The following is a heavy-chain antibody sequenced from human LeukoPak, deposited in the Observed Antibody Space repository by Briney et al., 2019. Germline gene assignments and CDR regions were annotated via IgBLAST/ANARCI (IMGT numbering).Heavy chain of an antibody. Sequence: ASVKVSCKASGGTFSSYAISWVRQAPGQGLEWMGGIIPILGIANYAQKFQGRVTITADKSTSTAYMELSSLRSEDTAVYYCARRDGEIDYWGQGTLVTVSS. CDR2: IIPILGIA. J-gene: IGHJ4*02. CDR1: GGTFSSYA. CDR3: ARRDGEIDY. D-gene: IGHD5-24*01. V-gene: IGHV1-69*10.